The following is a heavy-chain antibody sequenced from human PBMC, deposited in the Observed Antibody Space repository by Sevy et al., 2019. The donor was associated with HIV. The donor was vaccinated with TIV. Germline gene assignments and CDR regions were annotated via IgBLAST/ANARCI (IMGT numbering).Heavy chain of an antibody. V-gene: IGHV3-48*03. CDR3: ARNGGAYDTGFDP. D-gene: IGHD3-22*01. CDR1: GFTFSNYE. Sequence: GGSLRLSCAASGFTFSNYEMNWVRQAPGKGLEWVSHITSSGSSIYYADSVKGRFTISRDNAKNSLYLQMNSLRVEDTAVYYCARNGGAYDTGFDPWGQGTVVTVSS. J-gene: IGHJ5*02. CDR2: ITSSGSSI.